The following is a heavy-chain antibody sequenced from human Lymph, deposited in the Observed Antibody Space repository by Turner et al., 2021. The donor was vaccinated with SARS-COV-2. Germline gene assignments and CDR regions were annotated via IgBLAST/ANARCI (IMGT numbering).Heavy chain of an antibody. CDR3: ARDIPTTADYFDY. V-gene: IGHV3-21*01. D-gene: IGHD4-17*01. CDR2: ISSSSSYI. CDR1: GFNFSTYS. J-gene: IGHJ4*02. Sequence: EVQLVESGGGLVKPGGSLRLSSAASGFNFSTYSMNWVRQAPGKGLEWIASISSSSSYIYYADSVKGRFTISRDDAKNSLYLQMNSLRAEDTAVYYCARDIPTTADYFDYWGQGTLVTVSS.